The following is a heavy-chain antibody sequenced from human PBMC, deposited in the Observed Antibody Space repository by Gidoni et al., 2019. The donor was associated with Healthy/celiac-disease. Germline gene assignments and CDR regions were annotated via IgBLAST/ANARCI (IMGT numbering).Heavy chain of an antibody. Sequence: EVQLVESGGGLVQPGGSLRLSCAASGFTVSSNYMSWVRQAPGKGLEWVSVIYSGGSTYYADSVKGRFTISRDNSKNTLYLQMNSLRAEDTAVYYCGYSSSWSYFDYWGQGTLVTVSS. CDR3: GYSSSWSYFDY. CDR1: GFTVSSNY. V-gene: IGHV3-66*02. J-gene: IGHJ4*02. D-gene: IGHD6-13*01. CDR2: IYSGGST.